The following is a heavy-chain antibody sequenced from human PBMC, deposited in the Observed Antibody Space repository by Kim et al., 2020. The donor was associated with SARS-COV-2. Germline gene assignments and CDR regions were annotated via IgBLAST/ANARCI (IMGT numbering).Heavy chain of an antibody. CDR3: TTDLVYCSGGSCYF. D-gene: IGHD2-15*01. CDR2: IKSKTDGGTT. V-gene: IGHV3-15*01. Sequence: GGSLRLSCAASGFTFSNAWMSWVRQAPGKGLEWVGRIKSKTDGGTTDYAAPVKGRFTISRDDSKNTLYLQMNSLKTEDTAVYYCTTDLVYCSGGSCYFWGQGTLVTVSS. J-gene: IGHJ4*02. CDR1: GFTFSNAW.